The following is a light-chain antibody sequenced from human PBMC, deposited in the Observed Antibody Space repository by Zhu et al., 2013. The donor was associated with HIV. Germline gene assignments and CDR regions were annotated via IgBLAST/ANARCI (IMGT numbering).Light chain of an antibody. CDR1: QSISTN. Sequence: EIVMTQSPGTLSVSPGESVTLSCRASQSISTNLAWYQQKPGQPPRLLIHGASTRATGVPVRFSGSGSSTEFTLTISSLQSEDLAVYYCQQYNSFPFTFGQGTRLEMK. CDR2: GAS. V-gene: IGKV3-15*01. J-gene: IGKJ5*01. CDR3: QQYNSFPFT.